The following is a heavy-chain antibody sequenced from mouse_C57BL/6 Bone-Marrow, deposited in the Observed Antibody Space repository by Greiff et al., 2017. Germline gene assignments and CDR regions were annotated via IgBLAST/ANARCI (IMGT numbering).Heavy chain of an antibody. J-gene: IGHJ2*01. CDR3: ARYDDYDVDY. CDR1: GFTFTDYY. V-gene: IGHV7-3*01. D-gene: IGHD2-4*01. Sequence: EVKVVESGGGLVQPGGSLSLSCAASGFTFTDYYMSWVRQPPGKALEWLGFIRNKANGYTTEYSASVKGRFTISRDNSQSILYLQMNALRAEDSATYYCARYDDYDVDYWCQGTTLTVSS. CDR2: IRNKANGYTT.